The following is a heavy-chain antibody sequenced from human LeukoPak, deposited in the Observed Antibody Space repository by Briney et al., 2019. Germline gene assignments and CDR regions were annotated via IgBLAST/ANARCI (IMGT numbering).Heavy chain of an antibody. CDR2: IIGSGGTT. V-gene: IGHV3-23*01. Sequence: GGSLRLSCAASGITFSSYAMSWVRQAPGKGLEWVSAIIGSGGTTDYADSVKGRFTISRDNSRNTLYLQMNSLRAEDTAVYYRAKGSQYSSSWSDYWGQGTLVTVSS. CDR3: AKGSQYSSSWSDY. J-gene: IGHJ4*02. D-gene: IGHD6-13*01. CDR1: GITFSSYA.